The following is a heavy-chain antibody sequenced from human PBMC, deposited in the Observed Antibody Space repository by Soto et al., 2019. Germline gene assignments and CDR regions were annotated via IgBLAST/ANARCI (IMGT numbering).Heavy chain of an antibody. D-gene: IGHD3-10*01. CDR1: GGTFSSYA. V-gene: IGHV1-69*13. CDR2: IIPIFGTA. Sequence: SVKVSCKASGGTFSSYAISWVRQAPGQGLEWMGGIIPIFGTANYAQKFQGRVTITADESTSTAYMELSSLRSEDTAVYYCARRITMVRGVRYYYYGMDVWGQGTTVTVSS. CDR3: ARRITMVRGVRYYYYGMDV. J-gene: IGHJ6*02.